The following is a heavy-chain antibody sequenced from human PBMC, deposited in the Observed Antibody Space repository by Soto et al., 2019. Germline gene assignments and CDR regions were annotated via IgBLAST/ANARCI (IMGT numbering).Heavy chain of an antibody. CDR3: ARGGERAGTQDYYYYGMDV. J-gene: IGHJ6*02. V-gene: IGHV1-18*01. CDR2: ISAYNGNT. Sequence: ASVKVSCKASGYTFTNYGSSWVRQAPGQGLEWMGWISAYNGNTNYAQKLQGRVTMTTDTSTSTAYMELRSLRSDDTAVYYCARGGERAGTQDYYYYGMDVWGQGTTVTVSS. CDR1: GYTFTNYG. D-gene: IGHD6-13*01.